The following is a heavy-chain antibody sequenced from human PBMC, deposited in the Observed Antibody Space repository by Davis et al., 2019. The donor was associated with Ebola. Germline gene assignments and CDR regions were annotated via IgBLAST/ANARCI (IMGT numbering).Heavy chain of an antibody. CDR2: ISAYNGNT. V-gene: IGHV1-18*01. J-gene: IGHJ5*02. Sequence: ASVKVSCKASGYTFTSYGISWVRQAPGQGLEWMGWISAYNGNTNYAQKLQGRVTMTTDTSTSTAYMELRSLRSEDTAVYYCAREGPGGYSSSTKVGWFDPWGQGTLVTVSS. D-gene: IGHD6-13*01. CDR1: GYTFTSYG. CDR3: AREGPGGYSSSTKVGWFDP.